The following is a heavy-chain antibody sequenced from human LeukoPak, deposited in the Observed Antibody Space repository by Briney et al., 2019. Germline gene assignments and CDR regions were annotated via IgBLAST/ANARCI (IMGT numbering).Heavy chain of an antibody. V-gene: IGHV3-30*03. Sequence: GGSLRLSCAASGFTFSSYGMHWVRQAPGKGLEWVAVISYDGSNKYYADSVKGRFTISRDNSKNTLYLQMNSLRAEDTAVYYCARDPSPPYYDSSGYPYWGQGTLVTVSS. CDR3: ARDPSPPYYDSSGYPY. D-gene: IGHD3-22*01. CDR1: GFTFSSYG. J-gene: IGHJ4*02. CDR2: ISYDGSNK.